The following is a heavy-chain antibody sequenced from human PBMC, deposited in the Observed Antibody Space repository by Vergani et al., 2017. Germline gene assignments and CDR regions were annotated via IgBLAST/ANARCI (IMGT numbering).Heavy chain of an antibody. CDR2: IYSGGST. V-gene: IGHV3-66*02. CDR3: ARGAGYSSGWYIDVQH. J-gene: IGHJ1*01. Sequence: EVQLVESGGGLVQPGGSLRLSCAASGFTVSSNYMSWVRQAPGKGLEWVSVIYSGGSTYYADSVKGRFTISRDNSKNTLYLQMNSLRAEDTAVYYCARGAGYSSGWYIDVQHWGQGTLVTVSS. CDR1: GFTVSSNY. D-gene: IGHD6-13*01.